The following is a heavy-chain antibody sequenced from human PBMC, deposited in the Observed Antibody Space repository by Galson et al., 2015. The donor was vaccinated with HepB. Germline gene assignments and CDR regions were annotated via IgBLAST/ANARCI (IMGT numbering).Heavy chain of an antibody. V-gene: IGHV4-59*08. J-gene: IGHJ3*02. CDR1: GGSVSGYY. Sequence: ETLSLTCTVSGGSVSGYYWSWIRQTPGEGLEWIGYIYYRGGTSYNPSLKSRVTISVDTSKNQFSLTLTSVTAADTAVYYCARPLVLNGRFYPGVGPFHIWGQGTMVTVS. CDR3: ARPLVLNGRFYPGVGPFHI. CDR2: IYYRGGT. D-gene: IGHD1-26*01.